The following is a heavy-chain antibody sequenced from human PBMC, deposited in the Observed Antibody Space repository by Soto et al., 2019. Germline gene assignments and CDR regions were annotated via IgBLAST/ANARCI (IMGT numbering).Heavy chain of an antibody. CDR2: IIPIFGTA. D-gene: IGHD5-18*01. Sequence: QVQLVQSGAEVKKPGSSVKVSCKASGGTFSSYAISWVRQAPGQGLEWMGGIIPIFGTANYAQKFQGRVTITADESTSTAYMELSSLRSEDTAVYYCARDEGVSHSYGYYYYGMDVWGQGNTVTVSS. CDR3: ARDEGVSHSYGYYYYGMDV. V-gene: IGHV1-69*01. J-gene: IGHJ6*02. CDR1: GGTFSSYA.